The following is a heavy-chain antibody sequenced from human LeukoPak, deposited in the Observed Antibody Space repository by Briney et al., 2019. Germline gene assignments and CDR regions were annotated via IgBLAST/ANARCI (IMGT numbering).Heavy chain of an antibody. Sequence: ASVKVSCQASGYTFNNYFIIWVRQAPGRGLEWVGWISPHSHTTHYAEKVQGRVTMTTDTSTTTVYMELRSLRSDDTAVYFCARGQSMYYWGQGTPVTVSS. D-gene: IGHD2-8*01. J-gene: IGHJ4*02. CDR1: GYTFNNYF. CDR3: ARGQSMYY. CDR2: ISPHSHTT. V-gene: IGHV1-18*01.